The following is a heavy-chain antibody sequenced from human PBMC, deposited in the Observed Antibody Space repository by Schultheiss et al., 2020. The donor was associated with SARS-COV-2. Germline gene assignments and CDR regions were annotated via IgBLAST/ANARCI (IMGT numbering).Heavy chain of an antibody. V-gene: IGHV4-59*08. Sequence: SETLSLTCTVSGGSISSYYWGWIRQPPGKGLEWIGSIYHSGSTNYNPSLKSRVTISVDTSKNQFSLKLSSVTAADTAVYYCARQGSGWYAYFQHWGQGTLVTVSS. D-gene: IGHD6-19*01. CDR2: IYHSGST. CDR1: GGSISSYY. CDR3: ARQGSGWYAYFQH. J-gene: IGHJ1*01.